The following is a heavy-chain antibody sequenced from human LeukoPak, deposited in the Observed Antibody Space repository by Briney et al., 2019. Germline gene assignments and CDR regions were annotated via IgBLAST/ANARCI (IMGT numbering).Heavy chain of an antibody. CDR1: GYTFTSYG. D-gene: IGHD3-22*01. CDR3: ARAAISKDSSGYFY. V-gene: IGHV1-18*01. Sequence: GASVKVFCKASGYTFTSYGISWVRQAPGQGLEWMGWISAYNGNTNYAQKLQGRVTMTTDTSTSTAYMELRSLRSDDTAVYYCARAAISKDSSGYFYWGQGTLVTVSS. CDR2: ISAYNGNT. J-gene: IGHJ4*02.